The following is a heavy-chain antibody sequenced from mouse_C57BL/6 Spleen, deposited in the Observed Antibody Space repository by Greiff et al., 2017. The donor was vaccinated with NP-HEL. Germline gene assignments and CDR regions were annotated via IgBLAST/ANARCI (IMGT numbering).Heavy chain of an antibody. D-gene: IGHD3-2*02. CDR2: IYPGDGDT. V-gene: IGHV1-82*01. J-gene: IGHJ4*01. CDR3: ARGDSSGYDAMDY. CDR1: GYAFSSSW. Sequence: QVQLKESGPELVKPGASVKISCKASGYAFSSSWMNWVKQRPGKGLEWIGRIYPGDGDTNYNGKFKGKATLTADKSSSTAYMQLSSLTSEDSAVYFCARGDSSGYDAMDYWGQGTSVTVSS.